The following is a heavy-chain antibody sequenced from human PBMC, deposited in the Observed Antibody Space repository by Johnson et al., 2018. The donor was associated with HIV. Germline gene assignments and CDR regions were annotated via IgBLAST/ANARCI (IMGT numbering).Heavy chain of an antibody. CDR2: INSDGSST. CDR3: ARDPHPCCGTGTTRGAFDI. CDR1: GFTFSSYW. V-gene: IGHV3-74*01. Sequence: EMQLVESGGGLVQPGGSLRLSCAASGFTFSSYWMHWVRQAPGKGLVWVSRINSDGSSTSYADSVKGRFIISRDNAKNTLYLQMNSLRAEDTAVYYYARDPHPCCGTGTTRGAFDIWGQGTMVTVSS. D-gene: IGHD1-1*01. J-gene: IGHJ3*02.